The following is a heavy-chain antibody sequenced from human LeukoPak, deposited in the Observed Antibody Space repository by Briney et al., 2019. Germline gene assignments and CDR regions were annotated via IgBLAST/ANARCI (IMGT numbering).Heavy chain of an antibody. CDR1: GGSISSSSYY. D-gene: IGHD3-10*01. J-gene: IGHJ6*03. CDR3: ARLARGGHLFYYYYYMDV. V-gene: IGHV4-39*01. CDR2: IYYSGST. Sequence: SETLSLTCTVSGGSISSSSYYWGWIRQPPGKGLEWIGSIYYSGSTYYNPSLKSRVTISVDTSKNQFSLKLSSVTAADTAVYYCARLARGGHLFYYYYYMDVWGKGTTVTISS.